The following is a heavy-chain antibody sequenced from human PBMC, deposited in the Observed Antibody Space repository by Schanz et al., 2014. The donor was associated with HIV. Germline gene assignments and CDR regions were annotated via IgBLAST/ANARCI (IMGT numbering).Heavy chain of an antibody. CDR2: ISYDGRNK. Sequence: VQLLESGGGLEQPGGSLRLSCAASGFNFNNYAMTWVRQAPGKGLQWIGVISYDGRNKYFANSVKGRFTISRDNSKNTVYLQAKSLRPEDTAVYYCARVALAVDGADYGMDVWGQGIMVTVSS. CDR3: ARVALAVDGADYGMDV. V-gene: IGHV3-30*03. CDR1: GFNFNNYA. J-gene: IGHJ6*02. D-gene: IGHD2-2*01.